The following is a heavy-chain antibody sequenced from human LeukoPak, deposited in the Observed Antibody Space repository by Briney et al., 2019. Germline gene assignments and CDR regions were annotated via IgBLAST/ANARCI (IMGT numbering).Heavy chain of an antibody. Sequence: PGGSLRLSCAGSGFSFRSFWMSWVRQAPGKGLEWVANIDEDGNEKNYVDFVKGRFSISRDNAKNSLYLQMNSLRAEDTAVYYCARDRRSSWYPDYWGQGTLVTVSS. CDR2: IDEDGNEK. D-gene: IGHD6-13*01. CDR1: GFSFRSFW. V-gene: IGHV3-7*01. J-gene: IGHJ4*02. CDR3: ARDRRSSWYPDY.